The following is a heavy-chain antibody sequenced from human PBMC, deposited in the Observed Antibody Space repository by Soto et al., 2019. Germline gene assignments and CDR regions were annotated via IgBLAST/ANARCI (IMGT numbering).Heavy chain of an antibody. Sequence: QVRLVQSGAEVKKPGSSVKVSCKASGGTFSNYAISWVRQAPGQGLEWMGGIILPFGTPNYAQKFQGRVTNTADESNTNGHMELSGLRSEDPAVHFCAGGPHYASYFDYWGRGTLVTVSS. CDR1: GGTFSNYA. J-gene: IGHJ4*02. V-gene: IGHV1-69*12. CDR2: IILPFGTP. D-gene: IGHD4-17*01. CDR3: AGGPHYASYFDY.